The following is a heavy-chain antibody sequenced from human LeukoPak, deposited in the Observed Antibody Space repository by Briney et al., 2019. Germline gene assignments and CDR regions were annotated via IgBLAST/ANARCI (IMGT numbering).Heavy chain of an antibody. CDR1: GFSLSTSGMC. CDR3: ARIQRASYYNYFYYYGMDV. V-gene: IGHV2-70*01. CDR2: IDWDDDK. Sequence: SGPALVKPTQTLTLTCTFSGFSLSTSGMCVSWIRQPPGKALEWLALIDWDDDKYYSTSLKTRLTISKDTSKNQVVLTMTNMDPVDTATYYCARIQRASYYNYFYYYGMDVWGQGTTVTVSS. D-gene: IGHD4-11*01. J-gene: IGHJ6*02.